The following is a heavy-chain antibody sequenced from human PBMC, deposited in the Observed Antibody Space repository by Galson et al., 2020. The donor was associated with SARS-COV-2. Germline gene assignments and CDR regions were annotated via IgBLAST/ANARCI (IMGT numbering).Heavy chain of an antibody. Sequence: APVKGRFTISRDDSKDTVYLQMNSLKTEDTAVYYCTTVTDWYYYDSSGSYYYFDYWGQGTLVTVSS. CDR3: TTVTDWYYYDSSGSYYYFDY. D-gene: IGHD3-22*01. V-gene: IGHV3-15*01. J-gene: IGHJ4*02.